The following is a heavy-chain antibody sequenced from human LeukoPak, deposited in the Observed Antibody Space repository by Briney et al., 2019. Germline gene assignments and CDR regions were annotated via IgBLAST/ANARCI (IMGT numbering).Heavy chain of an antibody. CDR1: GFTFSSYA. J-gene: IGHJ6*03. Sequence: PGGSLRLSCAASGFTFSSYAMHWVRQAPGKGLEWVAVISYDGSNKYCADSVKGRFTISRDNSKNTLYLQMNSLRAEDTAVYYCARDSGSYSDYYYYMDVWGKGTTVTVSS. D-gene: IGHD1-26*01. V-gene: IGHV3-30-3*01. CDR2: ISYDGSNK. CDR3: ARDSGSYSDYYYYMDV.